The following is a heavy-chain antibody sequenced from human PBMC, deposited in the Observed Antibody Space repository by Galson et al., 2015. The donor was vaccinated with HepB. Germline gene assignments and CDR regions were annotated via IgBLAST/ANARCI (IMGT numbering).Heavy chain of an antibody. V-gene: IGHV3-30-3*01. D-gene: IGHD4-23*01. J-gene: IGHJ4*02. Sequence: SLRLSCAASGFTFSSYAMHWVRQAPGKGLEWVAVISYDGSNKYYADSVKGRFTISRDNSKNTLYLQMNSLRAEDTAVYYCARDFFYGGNSLDYWGQGTLVTVSS. CDR3: ARDFFYGGNSLDY. CDR1: GFTFSSYA. CDR2: ISYDGSNK.